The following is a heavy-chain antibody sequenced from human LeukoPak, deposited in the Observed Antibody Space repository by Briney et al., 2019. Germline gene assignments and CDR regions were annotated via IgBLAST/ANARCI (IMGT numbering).Heavy chain of an antibody. CDR3: ARGNYYDSSGPDLDY. CDR2: MNPNSGNT. D-gene: IGHD3-22*01. Sequence: ASVKVSCKASGYTFTSYDINWVRQATGQGLEWVGWMNPNSGNTGYAQKFQGRVTMTRNTSISTAYMELSSLRSEDTAVYYCARGNYYDSSGPDLDYWGQGTLVTVSS. V-gene: IGHV1-8*01. CDR1: GYTFTSYD. J-gene: IGHJ4*02.